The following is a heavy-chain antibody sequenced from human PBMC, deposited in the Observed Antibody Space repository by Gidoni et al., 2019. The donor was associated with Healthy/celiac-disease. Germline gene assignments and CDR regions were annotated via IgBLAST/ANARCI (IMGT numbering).Heavy chain of an antibody. CDR2: SSGSGGST. D-gene: IGHD2-15*01. CDR3: AHCSGGSCHSLEYFQH. CDR1: GFTFSIYA. J-gene: IGHJ1*01. V-gene: IGHV3-23*01. Sequence: EVQLLESGGGCVQPGGSLRLSCAAPGFTFSIYAMRWVRQAPGKGLDWVSASSGSGGSTYYAYSVKGRFTISRDNSKNTLYLQKNSLRAEDTAVYYCAHCSGGSCHSLEYFQHWGQGTLVTVSS.